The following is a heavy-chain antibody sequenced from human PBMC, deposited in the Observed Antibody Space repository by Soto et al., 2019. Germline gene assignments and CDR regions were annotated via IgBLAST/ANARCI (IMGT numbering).Heavy chain of an antibody. D-gene: IGHD4-17*01. Sequence: ASVKVSCKASGGTFSSYAISWVRQAPGQGLEWMGGIIPIFGTANYAQKFQGRVTITADESTSTAYMELSSLRSEDTAVYYCARNTVTTYIAFDIWGQGTMVTVSS. V-gene: IGHV1-69*13. CDR3: ARNTVTTYIAFDI. CDR2: IIPIFGTA. CDR1: GGTFSSYA. J-gene: IGHJ3*02.